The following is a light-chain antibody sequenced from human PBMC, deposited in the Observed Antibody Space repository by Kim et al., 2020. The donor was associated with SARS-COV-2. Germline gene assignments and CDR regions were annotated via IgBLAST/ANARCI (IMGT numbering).Light chain of an antibody. V-gene: IGLV2-14*03. J-gene: IGLJ2*01. CDR3: SSSTTSNTLI. Sequence: GQTITISCIRSNSDIGGYNYVSWYQQHPDKAPKLLINDVNKRPSGVSIRFSGSKSGNTASLTISGLQAEDEADYYCSSSTTSNTLIFGGGTQLTVL. CDR2: DVN. CDR1: NSDIGGYNY.